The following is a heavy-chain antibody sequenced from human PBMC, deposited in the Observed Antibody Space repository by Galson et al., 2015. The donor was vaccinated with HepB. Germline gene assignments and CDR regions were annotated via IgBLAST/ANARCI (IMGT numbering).Heavy chain of an antibody. J-gene: IGHJ4*02. CDR2: ISYDGSNK. CDR3: ARGATIFGVVISGY. CDR1: GFTFSSYA. V-gene: IGHV3-30-3*01. Sequence: SLRLSCAASGFTFSSYAMHWVRQAPGKGLEWVAVISYDGSNKYYADSVKGRFTISRDNSKNTLYLQMNSLRAEDTAVYYCARGATIFGVVISGYWGQGTLVTVSS. D-gene: IGHD3-3*01.